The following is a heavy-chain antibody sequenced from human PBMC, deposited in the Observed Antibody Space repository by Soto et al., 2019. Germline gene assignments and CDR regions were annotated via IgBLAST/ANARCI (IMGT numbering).Heavy chain of an antibody. V-gene: IGHV3-23*01. Sequence: GGSLRLSCTASGFMFNNSAMTWVRQAPGQGLQWVASVSDNGGSRGGTYYADSVKGRFTISRDNSKNTLYLQLDSLTGADTAVYYCASAKAVVIAALGIWGQGTMVTVSS. J-gene: IGHJ3*02. CDR2: VSDNGGSRGGT. CDR1: GFMFNNSA. D-gene: IGHD2-21*01. CDR3: ASAKAVVIAALGI.